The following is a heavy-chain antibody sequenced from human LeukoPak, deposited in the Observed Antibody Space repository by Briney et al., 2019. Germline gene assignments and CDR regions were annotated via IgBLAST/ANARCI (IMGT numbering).Heavy chain of an antibody. CDR1: GYTFTSYG. D-gene: IGHD5-18*01. CDR2: ISANTGKT. J-gene: IGHJ4*02. CDR3: ARDGGVDTAMVGGFDY. Sequence: ASVKVSCKASGYTFTSYGISWVRQAPGQGLEWMGWISANTGKTNYVQKFQGRVTMTTDTSTSTAYMELRRLRSDDTAVYYCARDGGVDTAMVGGFDYWGQGTLVTVSS. V-gene: IGHV1-18*01.